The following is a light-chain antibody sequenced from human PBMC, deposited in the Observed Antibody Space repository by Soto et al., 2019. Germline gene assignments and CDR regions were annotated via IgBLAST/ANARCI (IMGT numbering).Light chain of an antibody. CDR1: QSVSSY. V-gene: IGKV3-11*01. J-gene: IGKJ2*01. Sequence: EIVLTQSPGTLSWSPGERATLSCRASQSVSSYLAWYQQKPGQAPRLLIYDASNRATGIPARFSGSGSGTDFTLTISSLEPEDFAVYYCQQRSNWPRTFGQGTKLEIK. CDR3: QQRSNWPRT. CDR2: DAS.